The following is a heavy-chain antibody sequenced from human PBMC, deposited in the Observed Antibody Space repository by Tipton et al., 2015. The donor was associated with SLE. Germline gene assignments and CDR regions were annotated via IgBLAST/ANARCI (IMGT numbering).Heavy chain of an antibody. V-gene: IGHV4-59*11. CDR1: GGSISGHY. D-gene: IGHD6-13*01. Sequence: TLSLTCTVSGGSISGHYWSWVRQPPGKGLEWVGFIYLDSGSTKNNPSLESRVIISTDTSKNQVSLKVTSVTAADTAVYYCGGGLAAPVRGYFHHWGQGTLVTVSS. CDR2: IYLDSGST. J-gene: IGHJ1*01. CDR3: GGGLAAPVRGYFHH.